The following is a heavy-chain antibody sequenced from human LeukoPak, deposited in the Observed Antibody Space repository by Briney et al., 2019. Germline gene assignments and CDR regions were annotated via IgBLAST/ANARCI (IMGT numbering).Heavy chain of an antibody. J-gene: IGHJ4*02. CDR3: AKAGSIKFDY. CDR2: ISGSGGSGGST. V-gene: IGHV3-23*01. D-gene: IGHD1-26*01. Sequence: SCKASGGTFSSYAMSWVRQAPGKGLEWVSGISGSGGSGGSTYYADSVKGRFTISRDNSKNTMYLQMNSLRAEDTAVYYCAKAGSIKFDYWGQGTLVTVSS. CDR1: GGTFSSYA.